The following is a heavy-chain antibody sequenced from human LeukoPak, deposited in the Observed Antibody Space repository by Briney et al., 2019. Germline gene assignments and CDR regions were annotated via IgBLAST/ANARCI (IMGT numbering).Heavy chain of an antibody. CDR1: GDSVSGNSAA. D-gene: IGHD1-26*01. Sequence: SQTLSLTCAISGDSVSGNSAAWNWIRQSPSRGLEWLGRTYYRSTWYNDYAVSVKSRMTISPDTSKNQFSLQPNSVTPEDTAVYYCARGAVWDPGAFDIWGQGTMVTVSS. J-gene: IGHJ3*02. CDR2: TYYRSTWYN. V-gene: IGHV6-1*01. CDR3: ARGAVWDPGAFDI.